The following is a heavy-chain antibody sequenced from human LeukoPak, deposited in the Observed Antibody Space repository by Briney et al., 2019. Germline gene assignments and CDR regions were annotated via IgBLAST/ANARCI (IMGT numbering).Heavy chain of an antibody. J-gene: IGHJ5*02. D-gene: IGHD2-2*02. CDR2: INHSGST. V-gene: IGHV4-34*01. CDR1: GGSFSGYY. CDR3: ARHPAYCSSTSCYTGRGRYNWFDP. Sequence: PSETLSLTCAVFGGSFSGYYWSWIRQPPGKGLEWIGEINHSGSTSYNPSLKSRVTISVDTSKNQFSLKLSSVTAADTAVYYCARHPAYCSSTSCYTGRGRYNWFDPWGQGTLVTVSS.